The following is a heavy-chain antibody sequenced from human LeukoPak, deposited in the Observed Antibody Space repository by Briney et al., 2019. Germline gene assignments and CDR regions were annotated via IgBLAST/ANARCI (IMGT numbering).Heavy chain of an antibody. Sequence: SETLSLTCTVSGCSLRGYYWSWIRQPPGKGLELVGYIYYSGSTNYNPSLKSRVTISVDTSKSQFSLKLSSVTAADTAVYYCARLANYDFWSGPYPHDAFDIWGQGTMVTVSS. CDR2: IYYSGST. CDR3: ARLANYDFWSGPYPHDAFDI. J-gene: IGHJ3*02. CDR1: GCSLRGYY. D-gene: IGHD3-3*01. V-gene: IGHV4-59*08.